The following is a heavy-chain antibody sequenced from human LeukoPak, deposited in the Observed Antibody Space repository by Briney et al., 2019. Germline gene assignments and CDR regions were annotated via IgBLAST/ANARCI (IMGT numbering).Heavy chain of an antibody. CDR1: GYTFTGYY. Sequence: ASVKVSCKASGYTFTGYYMHWVRQAPGQGLEWMGWINPNSGGTNYAQKFQGRVTMTRDTSISTAYMELSRLRSDDTAVYYCARSSGYSPKYYFDYWGQGTLVAVSS. CDR3: ARSSGYSPKYYFDY. CDR2: INPNSGGT. J-gene: IGHJ4*02. V-gene: IGHV1-2*02. D-gene: IGHD3-22*01.